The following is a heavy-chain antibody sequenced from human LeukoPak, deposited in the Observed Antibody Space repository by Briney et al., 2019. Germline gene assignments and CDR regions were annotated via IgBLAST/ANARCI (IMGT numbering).Heavy chain of an antibody. CDR2: ISGSGGST. CDR3: AKESRLTTAFDY. V-gene: IGHV3-23*01. CDR1: GFTFGSYA. D-gene: IGHD4-17*01. J-gene: IGHJ4*02. Sequence: GGSLRLSCAASGFTFGSYAMSWVRQAPVKGLEWVSAISGSGGSTHYADSVKGRFTISRDNSKNALSLQMNSLRAEDTAVYYCAKESRLTTAFDYWGQGTLVTVSS.